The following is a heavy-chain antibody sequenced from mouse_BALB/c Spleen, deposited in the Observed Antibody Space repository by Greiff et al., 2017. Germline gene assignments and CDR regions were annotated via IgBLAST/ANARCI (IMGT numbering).Heavy chain of an antibody. CDR2: NYPGNGDT. V-gene: IGHV1-12*01. CDR3: ARGANTVYSFDY. D-gene: IGHD1-1*01. J-gene: IGHJ2*01. CDR1: GYTFTSYN. Sequence: LQQPGAELVKPGASVTMSCKASGYTFTSYNMHWVKQTPGQGLEWIGANYPGNGDTSYNQKFKGKATLTADKSSSTAYMQLSSLTSEDSAVYYCARGANTVYSFDYWGQGTTLTVSA.